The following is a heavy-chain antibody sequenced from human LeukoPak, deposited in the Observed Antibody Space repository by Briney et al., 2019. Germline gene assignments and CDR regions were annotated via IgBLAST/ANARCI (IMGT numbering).Heavy chain of an antibody. CDR1: GFTFGDYA. V-gene: IGHV3-49*03. CDR2: IRSKAYGGTT. CDR3: TRAVSYFDSSGYHY. Sequence: GGSLRLSCTASGFTFGDYAMSWFRQAPGQGLEWVGFIRSKAYGGTTEYAASVKGRFTISRDDSKSIAYLQMNSLKTEDTAVYYCTRAVSYFDSSGYHYWGQGTLVTVSS. D-gene: IGHD3-22*01. J-gene: IGHJ4*02.